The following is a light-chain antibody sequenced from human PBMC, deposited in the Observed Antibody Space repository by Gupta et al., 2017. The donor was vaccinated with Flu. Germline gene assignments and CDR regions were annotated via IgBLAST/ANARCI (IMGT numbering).Light chain of an antibody. CDR3: CSYAGSYSFV. CDR2: DVS. J-gene: IGLJ2*01. Sequence: QSALTTLSSVSGFPGRSVTIPCTGTGSDVGGYNYVSWYRQHPGEAPKLIVSDVSKRPSGVPDRFSGSKSGNTASLTITGLQVDDEADYYCCSYAGSYSFVFGGGTQLTVL. V-gene: IGLV2-11*01. CDR1: GSDVGGYNY.